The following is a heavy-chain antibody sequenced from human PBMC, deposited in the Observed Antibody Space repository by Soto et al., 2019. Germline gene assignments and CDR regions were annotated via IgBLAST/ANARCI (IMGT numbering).Heavy chain of an antibody. J-gene: IGHJ4*02. Sequence: EVQLLESGGGLVQPGGSLRLSCAASGFTFSIYAMSWVRQAPGKGLEWVSAISGSGDYTYYADSVKGRFAISRDNSKNTLYLQMNSLRAEDTAVYYCAKVLKAVAGTYDYWGQGTLVNVSS. CDR3: AKVLKAVAGTYDY. V-gene: IGHV3-23*01. CDR1: GFTFSIYA. D-gene: IGHD6-19*01. CDR2: ISGSGDYT.